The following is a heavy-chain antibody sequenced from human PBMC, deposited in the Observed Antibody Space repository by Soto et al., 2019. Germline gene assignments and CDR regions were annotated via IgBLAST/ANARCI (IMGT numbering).Heavy chain of an antibody. V-gene: IGHV1-58*02. J-gene: IGHJ3*02. CDR3: AAEHCSGGSCYSGPHAFDI. D-gene: IGHD2-15*01. CDR1: GFTFTSSA. CDR2: IVVGSGNT. Sequence: SVKVSCKASGFTFTSSAMQWVRQARGQRLEWIGWIVVGSGNTNYAQKFQERVTITRDMSTNTAYMELSSLRSEDTAVYYCAAEHCSGGSCYSGPHAFDIWGQGTMVTVSS.